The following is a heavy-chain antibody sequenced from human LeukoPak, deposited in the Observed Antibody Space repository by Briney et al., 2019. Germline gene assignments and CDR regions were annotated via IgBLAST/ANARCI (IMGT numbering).Heavy chain of an antibody. CDR2: ICYDGSNK. Sequence: GGSLRLSCAASGFTFSSYVMHWVRQAPGKGLEWVAVICYDGSNKYYADSVKGRFTISRHNSKNTLYLQMNSLRAEATAVYYCARGSSYDILTGYHLDYWGQGTLVTVSS. CDR3: ARGSSYDILTGYHLDY. J-gene: IGHJ4*02. D-gene: IGHD3-9*01. V-gene: IGHV3-33*01. CDR1: GFTFSSYV.